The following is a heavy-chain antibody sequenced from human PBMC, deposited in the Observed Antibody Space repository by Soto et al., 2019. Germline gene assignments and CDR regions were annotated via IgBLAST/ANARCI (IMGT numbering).Heavy chain of an antibody. D-gene: IGHD1-1*01. CDR1: GFTFINYA. J-gene: IGHJ4*02. CDR3: VRDLYRSATMPCLDH. V-gene: IGHV3-23*01. Sequence: GGSLRLSCEASGFTFINYAMSWVRQSPGKGLEWVSSISDTGGDSYYADSMDGRFTVSRDNSKNTLFLQINSLRAEDTAIYYCVRDLYRSATMPCLDHWGQGALVTVSS. CDR2: ISDTGGDS.